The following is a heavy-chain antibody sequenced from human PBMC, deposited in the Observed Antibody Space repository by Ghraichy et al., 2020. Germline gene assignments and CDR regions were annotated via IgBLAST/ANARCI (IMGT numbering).Heavy chain of an antibody. D-gene: IGHD3-3*01. Sequence: GGSLRLSCAASGFTFSSYWMHWVRQAPGKGLVWVSRINSDGSSTSYADSVKGRFTISRDNAKNTLYLQMNSLRAEETAVYYCARWDFWSRHYYYYMDVWGKGTTVTVSS. CDR1: GFTFSSYW. CDR2: INSDGSST. V-gene: IGHV3-74*01. CDR3: ARWDFWSRHYYYYMDV. J-gene: IGHJ6*03.